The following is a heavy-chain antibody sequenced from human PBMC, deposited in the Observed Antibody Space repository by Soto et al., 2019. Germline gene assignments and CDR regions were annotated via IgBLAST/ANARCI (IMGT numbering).Heavy chain of an antibody. D-gene: IGHD1-1*01. CDR1: GDSISSSDFY. V-gene: IGHV4-31*03. J-gene: IGHJ4*02. CDR3: ARARATGAPFDF. CDR2: IYHTGLT. Sequence: HVQLQESGPGLVKPSQTLSLTCSVSGDSISSSDFYWSWVRQHPGKGLEWIGYIYHTGLTYYSPSLKSRVSISVDTSRNQLSLDLTSVTAADTAVYYCARARATGAPFDFWVQGTLVTVSS.